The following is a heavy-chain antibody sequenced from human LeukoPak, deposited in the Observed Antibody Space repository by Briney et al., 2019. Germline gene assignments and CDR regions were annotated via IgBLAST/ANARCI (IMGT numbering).Heavy chain of an antibody. V-gene: IGHV3-48*04. D-gene: IGHD3-22*01. CDR1: GFAFNTYA. Sequence: GGSLRLSCITSGFAFNTYAMHWVRQAPGKGLERISYISPASNTIYYADSVKGRFTISRDNAKNSLYLQMNSLRAEDTAVYYCARDHKRSTYYYDSSGYYPGYWGQGTLVTVSS. CDR2: ISPASNTI. CDR3: ARDHKRSTYYYDSSGYYPGY. J-gene: IGHJ4*02.